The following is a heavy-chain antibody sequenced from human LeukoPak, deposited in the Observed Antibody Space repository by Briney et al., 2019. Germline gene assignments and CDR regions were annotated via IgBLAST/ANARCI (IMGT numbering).Heavy chain of an antibody. Sequence: ASVKVSCKASGYTFTSHGISWVRQAPGQGLEWMGWISAYNGNTNYAQKLQGRVTMTTDTSTSTAYMELRSLRSDDTAVYYCARVRGWYGPEPFDYWGQGTLVTVSS. J-gene: IGHJ4*02. CDR1: GYTFTSHG. D-gene: IGHD6-19*01. CDR3: ARVRGWYGPEPFDY. CDR2: ISAYNGNT. V-gene: IGHV1-18*01.